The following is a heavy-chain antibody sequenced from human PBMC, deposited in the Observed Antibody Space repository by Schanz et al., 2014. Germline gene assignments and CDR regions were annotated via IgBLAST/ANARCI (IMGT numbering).Heavy chain of an antibody. CDR3: AKDISDTSGKDDY. Sequence: EVQLLESGGGLVEPGGSLRLSCAASGFSFSSYAMGWVRQAPGKGLEWVSAISGSGGSTYYADSVRGRFTISRDNAKNSLYLQMDSLRVEDSAIYYCAKDISDTSGKDDYWGQGTLVTVSS. CDR2: ISGSGGST. D-gene: IGHD3-22*01. V-gene: IGHV3-23*01. J-gene: IGHJ4*02. CDR1: GFSFSSYA.